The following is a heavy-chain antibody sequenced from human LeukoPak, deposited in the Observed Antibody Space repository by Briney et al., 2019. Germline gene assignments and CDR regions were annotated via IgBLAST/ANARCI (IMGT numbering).Heavy chain of an antibody. D-gene: IGHD3-22*01. Sequence: SETLSLTCAVYGESSFSSYYWRWIRQTPGGALEWIGEINHSGYTNYNPSLKSRVTLSIDTAKNQFSLRLNSVTAADTAVYYCSRQVVGNDYWGQGTLVTVSS. V-gene: IGHV4-34*01. CDR3: SRQVVGNDY. CDR1: GESSFSSYY. J-gene: IGHJ4*02. CDR2: INHSGYT.